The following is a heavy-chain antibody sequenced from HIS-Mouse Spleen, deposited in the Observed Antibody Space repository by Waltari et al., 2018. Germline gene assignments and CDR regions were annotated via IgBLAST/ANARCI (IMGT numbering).Heavy chain of an antibody. CDR3: ASRIGCSGGSCYWDDAFDI. CDR2: INHGGRT. CDR1: GGSLSVYY. Sequence: QVQLQQWGAGLLKPSEPLSLTCAAYGGSLSVYYWSGIGRPQGTGRGWIGEINHGGRTNYNPSLKSRVTISVDTSKNQFSLKLSSVTAADTAVYYCASRIGCSGGSCYWDDAFDIWGQGTMVTVSS. V-gene: IGHV4-34*01. J-gene: IGHJ3*02. D-gene: IGHD2-15*01.